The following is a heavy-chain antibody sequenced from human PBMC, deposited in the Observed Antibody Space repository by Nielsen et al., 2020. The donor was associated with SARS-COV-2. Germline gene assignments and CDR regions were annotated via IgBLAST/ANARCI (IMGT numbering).Heavy chain of an antibody. Sequence: GESLKISCEGSGFTFSKYWMHWVRQVPGKGLVWVSRINSDGTSTGYADSVKGRFTISRDNAKNTLYVQMNSLRPDDTAVYYCARGVFGGPRVWGQGTRVTVSS. CDR1: GFTFSKYW. CDR3: ARGVFGGPRV. CDR2: INSDGTST. V-gene: IGHV3-74*01. J-gene: IGHJ4*02. D-gene: IGHD4-23*01.